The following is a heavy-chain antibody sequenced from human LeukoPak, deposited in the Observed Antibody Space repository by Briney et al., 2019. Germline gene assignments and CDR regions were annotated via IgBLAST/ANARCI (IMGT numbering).Heavy chain of an antibody. CDR2: MNPNSGNT. V-gene: IGHV1-8*01. J-gene: IGHJ6*03. D-gene: IGHD1-20*01. CDR1: GYTFTSYD. Sequence: WASVKVPCKASGYTFTSYDINWVRQATGQGLEWMGWMNPNSGNTGYAQKFQGRVTMTRNTSISTAYMELSSLRSEDTAVYYCXXXPRYNWNDGSEYYYYYYMDVGGKGTTVTISS. CDR3: XXXPRYNWNDGSEYYYYYYMDV.